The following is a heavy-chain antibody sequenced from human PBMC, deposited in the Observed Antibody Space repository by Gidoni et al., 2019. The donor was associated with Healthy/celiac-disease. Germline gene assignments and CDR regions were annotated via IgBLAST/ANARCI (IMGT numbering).Heavy chain of an antibody. CDR3: ASFDDYGGNAGRFDY. V-gene: IGHV4-4*02. D-gene: IGHD4-17*01. J-gene: IGHJ4*02. CDR2: IYHSGST. Sequence: QLPLPESCPSLVKPSGTLSLTCAVSGVSISSSNWWSWVRQPPGKGLEWIGEIYHSGSTNYNPSRKSRVTISVDKSKNQFSLKLSSVTAADTAVDYCASFDDYGGNAGRFDYWGQGTLVTVSS. CDR1: GVSISSSNW.